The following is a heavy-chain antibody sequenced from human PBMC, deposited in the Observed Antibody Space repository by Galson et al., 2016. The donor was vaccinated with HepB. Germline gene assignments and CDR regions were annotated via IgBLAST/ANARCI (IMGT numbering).Heavy chain of an antibody. D-gene: IGHD4-17*01. V-gene: IGHV4-39*01. CDR3: ARIGYGDYWAGIMDV. Sequence: SETLSLTCTVSGGSITGSSYYWGWIRQPPGKGLELIGSIYYSGGTYYNPSLKSRVTISVDTSKNQFSLKLSSVTAADTAVYYCARIGYGDYWAGIMDVWGQGTTVTVSS. CDR1: GGSITGSSYY. J-gene: IGHJ6*02. CDR2: IYYSGGT.